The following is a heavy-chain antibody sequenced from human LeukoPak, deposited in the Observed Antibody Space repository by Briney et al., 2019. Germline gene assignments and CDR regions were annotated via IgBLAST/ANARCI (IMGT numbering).Heavy chain of an antibody. D-gene: IGHD6-13*01. V-gene: IGHV1-46*01. CDR3: ARAAANLAGVYYHYAMDV. J-gene: IGHJ6*02. CDR2: INPSGGGT. CDR1: GYTFTTYY. Sequence: ASVKVSCKASGYTFTTYYIHWVRQAPGQGLEWMGKINPSGGGTSNAEKFQGRVTMTRDTSTSTVYMELSSLRSEGTAVYYCARAAANLAGVYYHYAMDVWGQGTTVTVSS.